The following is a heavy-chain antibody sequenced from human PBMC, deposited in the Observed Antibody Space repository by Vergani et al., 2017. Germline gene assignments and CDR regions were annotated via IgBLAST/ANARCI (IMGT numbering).Heavy chain of an antibody. CDR3: LYRRTECGTTGCFYPFYYCYFVDV. CDR2: IYWNDDP. J-gene: IGHJ6*03. Sequence: QITLKESGPTLVKPTQTLTLTCTFSGFSLNTRGVSVAWIRQPPGKALDWLALIYWNDDPHYSPSLNNRVIITKDTSKNQVVLTMTNMDYVDTCTYYCLYRRTECGTTGCFYPFYYCYFVDVWGKRTTGTGSS. V-gene: IGHV2-5*04. CDR1: GFSLNTRGVS. D-gene: IGHD1-7*01.